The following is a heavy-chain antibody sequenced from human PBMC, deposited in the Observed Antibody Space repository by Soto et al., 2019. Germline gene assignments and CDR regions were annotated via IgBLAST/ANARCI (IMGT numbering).Heavy chain of an antibody. Sequence: EVQLVESGGAFVQPGGSLRLSCSASGFSISSYSMNWVRQAPGKGLEWLSLSSSDLTTKFYADSVRGRFTISRDNAKKSVFLQMNSLTAEDTAVYYCARGAFYGDDTEEGYFDYWGQGTLVIVSS. CDR1: GFSISSYS. CDR2: SSSDLTTK. D-gene: IGHD4-17*01. CDR3: ARGAFYGDDTEEGYFDY. V-gene: IGHV3-48*01. J-gene: IGHJ4*02.